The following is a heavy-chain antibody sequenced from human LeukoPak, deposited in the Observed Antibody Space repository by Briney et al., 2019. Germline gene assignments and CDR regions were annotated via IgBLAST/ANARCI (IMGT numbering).Heavy chain of an antibody. CDR1: GGSISSYY. D-gene: IGHD3-10*01. CDR2: IYYSGST. Sequence: PSETLSLTCTVSGGSISSYYWSWIRQPPGKGLEWIGYIYYSGSTNYNPSLKSRVTISVDTSKNQFSLKLSSVTAADTAVYYCARGDYYGSGHFDYWGQGTLVTVSS. CDR3: ARGDYYGSGHFDY. J-gene: IGHJ4*02. V-gene: IGHV4-59*01.